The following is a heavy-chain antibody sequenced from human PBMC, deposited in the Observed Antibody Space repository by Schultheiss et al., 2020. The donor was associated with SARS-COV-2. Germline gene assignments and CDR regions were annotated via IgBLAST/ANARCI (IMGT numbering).Heavy chain of an antibody. J-gene: IGHJ6*03. CDR2: IYHSGST. Sequence: SETLSLTCAVSGGSISSSNWWSWVRQPPGKGLEWIGEIYHSGSTNYNPSLKSRVTISVDTSKNQFSLKLSSVTAADTAVYYCARDMVVTAQSGFYYYYYYMDVWGKGTTVTVSS. CDR1: GGSISSSNW. V-gene: IGHV4-4*02. D-gene: IGHD2-21*02. CDR3: ARDMVVTAQSGFYYYYYYMDV.